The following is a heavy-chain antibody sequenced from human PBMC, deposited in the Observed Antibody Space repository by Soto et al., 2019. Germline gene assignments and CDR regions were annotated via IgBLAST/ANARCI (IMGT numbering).Heavy chain of an antibody. V-gene: IGHV3-23*01. D-gene: IGHD5-12*01. CDR1: GFTFSSYA. Sequence: GGSLRLSCAASGFTFSSYAMSWVRQAPGKGLEWVSAFSGSGGSTYYADSVKGRFTISRDNSKNTLYLQMNSLRAEDTAVYYCASRYSSGYDFFDYWGQGTLVTVSS. CDR2: FSGSGGST. CDR3: ASRYSSGYDFFDY. J-gene: IGHJ4*02.